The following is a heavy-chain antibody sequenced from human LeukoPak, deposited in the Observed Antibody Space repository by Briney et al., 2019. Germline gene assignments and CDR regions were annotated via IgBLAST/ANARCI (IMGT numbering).Heavy chain of an antibody. CDR2: IRYDGNNT. CDR3: TKGATIGAFDI. D-gene: IGHD5-24*01. J-gene: IGHJ3*02. CDR1: GSTFHSYG. Sequence: PGGSLRLSCAASGSTFHSYGVHWVRQAPGKGLEWVAFIRYDGNNTXXXDSVXXRFTISRDNSKNTVYLQMNSLRVEDTAVHYCTKGATIGAFDIWGQGTMVTVSS. V-gene: IGHV3-30*02.